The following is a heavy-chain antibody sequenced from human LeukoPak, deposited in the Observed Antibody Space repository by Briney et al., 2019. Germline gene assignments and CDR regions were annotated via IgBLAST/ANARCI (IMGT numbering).Heavy chain of an antibody. CDR1: GFTFSSYG. D-gene: IGHD2-2*01. CDR2: IWYDGSNK. V-gene: IGHV3-33*01. CDR3: AREEEVVALYYYYGMDV. J-gene: IGHJ6*02. Sequence: GRSLRLSCAASGFTFSSYGMHWVRQAPGKGLEWVAVIWYDGSNKYYADSVKGRFTISRDNSKNTLYLQMNSLRAEDTAVYYCAREEEVVALYYYYGMDVWGQGTTVTVSS.